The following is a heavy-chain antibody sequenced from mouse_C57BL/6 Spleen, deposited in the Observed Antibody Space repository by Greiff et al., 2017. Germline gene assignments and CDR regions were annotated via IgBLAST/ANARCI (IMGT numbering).Heavy chain of an antibody. Sequence: VQLQQSGPVLVKPGASVKMSCKASGYTFTDYYMNWVKQSHGKSLEWIGVINPYNGGTSYNQKFKGKATLTVDKSSSTAYMELNSLTSEDSAVYYCARGGPPFDYWGQGTTLTVSS. D-gene: IGHD3-3*01. J-gene: IGHJ2*01. CDR2: INPYNGGT. V-gene: IGHV1-19*01. CDR3: ARGGPPFDY. CDR1: GYTFTDYY.